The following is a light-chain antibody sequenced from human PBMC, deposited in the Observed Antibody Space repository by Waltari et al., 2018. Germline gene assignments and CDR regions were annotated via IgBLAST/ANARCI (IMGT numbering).Light chain of an antibody. Sequence: EIVLTQSPATLSLSPGERATLSCRASQSVSSYLAWYQQKPGQAPRLLIYDASNRATGIPARFSGSGSGTDFTLTISSLEPEDFAVYYCQQRSNWLTXGGGTKVEIK. CDR3: QQRSNWLT. V-gene: IGKV3-11*01. J-gene: IGKJ4*01. CDR2: DAS. CDR1: QSVSSY.